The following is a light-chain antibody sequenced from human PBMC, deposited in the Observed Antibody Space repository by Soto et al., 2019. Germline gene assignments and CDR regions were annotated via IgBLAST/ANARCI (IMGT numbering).Light chain of an antibody. J-gene: IGKJ5*01. V-gene: IGKV1-39*01. CDR3: QRYNNWPPIT. CDR1: QSISSY. CDR2: AAS. Sequence: DIQMTQSPSSVSASVGDKVTITCRASQSISSYLNWYQQKPGKAPKLLIYAASSLQSGVPSRFSGSGSGTEFTLSISSLQSEDFAVYYCQRYNNWPPITFGQGTRLEIK.